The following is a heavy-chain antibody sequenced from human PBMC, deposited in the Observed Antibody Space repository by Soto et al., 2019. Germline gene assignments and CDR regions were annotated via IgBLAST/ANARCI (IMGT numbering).Heavy chain of an antibody. CDR3: AKDSRFSFDP. CDR1: GFTFDDYT. Sequence: EVQLVESGGVVVQPGGSLRLSCAASGFTFDDYTMHWVRQAPGKGLEWVSLISWDGGSTYYADSVKGRFTISRENSKNSLYLQMNSLRTEDTALYYCAKDSRFSFDPWGQGTLVTVSS. J-gene: IGHJ5*02. CDR2: ISWDGGST. D-gene: IGHD3-3*01. V-gene: IGHV3-43*01.